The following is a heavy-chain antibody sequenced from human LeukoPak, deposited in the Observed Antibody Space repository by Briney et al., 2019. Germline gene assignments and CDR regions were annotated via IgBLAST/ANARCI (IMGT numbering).Heavy chain of an antibody. CDR3: AKDLQLALDY. CDR2: MSYDGSNK. D-gene: IGHD6-13*01. Sequence: GGSLRLSCAASGFTFSTYDMHWVRQAPGKGLEWVTVMSYDGSNKYYADSVKGRFTISRDNSKNTLYLQMNSLRADDTAVYYCAKDLQLALDYWGQGTLATVS. V-gene: IGHV3-30*18. J-gene: IGHJ4*02. CDR1: GFTFSTYD.